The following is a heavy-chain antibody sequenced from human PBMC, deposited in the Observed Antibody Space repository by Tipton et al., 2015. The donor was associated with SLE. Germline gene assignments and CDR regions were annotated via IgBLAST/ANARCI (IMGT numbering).Heavy chain of an antibody. CDR1: GGSISSGGYY. CDR2: IYYSGST. Sequence: TLSLTCTVSGGSISSGGYYWSWIRQHPGKGLEWIGYIYYSGSTNYNPSLKSRVTISVDTSKNQFSLKLSSVTAADTAVYYCARHFGWSFDVWGQGTMVTVSS. V-gene: IGHV4-31*03. J-gene: IGHJ3*01. D-gene: IGHD2-15*01. CDR3: ARHFGWSFDV.